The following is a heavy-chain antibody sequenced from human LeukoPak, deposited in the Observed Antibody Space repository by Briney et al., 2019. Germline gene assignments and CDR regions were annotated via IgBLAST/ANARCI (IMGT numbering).Heavy chain of an antibody. CDR1: GFTFSSYS. CDR2: ISSSSSYI. V-gene: IGHV3-21*01. CDR3: ARGRRDLDAFDI. J-gene: IGHJ3*02. D-gene: IGHD5-24*01. Sequence: GGSLRLSCAASGFTFSSYSMNWVRQAPGKGLEWVSSISSSSSYIYYADSVKGRFTISRDNAKNSLYLQMNSLRAEDTAVYYCARGRRDLDAFDIWGQGTMVTVSS.